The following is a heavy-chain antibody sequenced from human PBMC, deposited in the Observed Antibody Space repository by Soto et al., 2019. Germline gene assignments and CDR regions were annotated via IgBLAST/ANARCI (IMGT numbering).Heavy chain of an antibody. J-gene: IGHJ4*02. CDR2: ISSSSSYI. V-gene: IGHV3-21*04. CDR3: ARDPFRGSLTGYYSD. Sequence: PGGSLRLSCAASGFTFSSYSMNWVRQAPGKGLEWVSSISSSSSYIYYADSVTGRFTISRDNAKNSLYLQMNSLRAEDTAVYYCARDPFRGSLTGYYSDWGQGTLVTVSS. D-gene: IGHD3-9*01. CDR1: GFTFSSYS.